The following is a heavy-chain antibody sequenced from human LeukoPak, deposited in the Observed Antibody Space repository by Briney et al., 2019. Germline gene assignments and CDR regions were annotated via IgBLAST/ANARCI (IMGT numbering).Heavy chain of an antibody. D-gene: IGHD3-10*01. Sequence: GGSLRLSCAASGFTFSSYSMNWVRQAPGKGLEWASSISSSSSYIYYADSVKGRFTISRDNAKNYLYLHMNSLRATDKAVYYCASGVRGVTSAHYLDVWGKGTTVTVSS. CDR3: ASGVRGVTSAHYLDV. CDR1: GFTFSSYS. V-gene: IGHV3-21*03. J-gene: IGHJ6*03. CDR2: ISSSSSYI.